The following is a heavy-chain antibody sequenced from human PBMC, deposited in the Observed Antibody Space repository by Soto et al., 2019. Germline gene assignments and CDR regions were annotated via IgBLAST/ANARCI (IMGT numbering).Heavy chain of an antibody. J-gene: IGHJ4*02. V-gene: IGHV1-69*13. CDR1: GGTFSSYA. CDR3: ARASYYYDSSGYYVIDY. D-gene: IGHD3-22*01. CDR2: IIPIFGTA. Sequence: ASVKVSCKASGGTFSSYAISWVRQAPGQGLEWMGGIIPIFGTANYAQKFQGRVTITADESTSTAYMELSSLRSEDTAVYYCARASYYYDSSGYYVIDYWGQGTLVTVSS.